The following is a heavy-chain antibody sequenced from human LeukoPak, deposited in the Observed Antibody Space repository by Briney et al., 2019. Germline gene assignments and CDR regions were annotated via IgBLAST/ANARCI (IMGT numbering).Heavy chain of an antibody. J-gene: IGHJ4*01. CDR1: GGSFSSGSYY. Sequence: SQTLSLICTVSGGSFSSGSYYWSWIRQPAGKGLEWIGRVYTSGSTNYNPSLKSRVTISVDTSKNQFSLKLSSVTAADTAVCYCARDSQWLAYHHFDYWGRNPGHRLL. CDR3: ARDSQWLAYHHFDY. CDR2: VYTSGST. V-gene: IGHV4-61*02. D-gene: IGHD6-19*01.